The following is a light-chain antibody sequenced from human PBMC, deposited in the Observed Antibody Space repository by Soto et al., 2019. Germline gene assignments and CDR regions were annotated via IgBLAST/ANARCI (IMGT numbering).Light chain of an antibody. CDR1: SSDVGV. J-gene: IGLJ1*01. CDR2: ELS. CDR3: TSYTSSSTLV. V-gene: IGLV2-14*01. Sequence: QSALTQPASVSGSPGQSITISCTGTSSDVGVSWYQQHPGKAPKLMIYELSNRPSGVSNRFSGSKSGNMASLTISGLQAEDEADYYCTSYTSSSTLVFGTVTKLTVL.